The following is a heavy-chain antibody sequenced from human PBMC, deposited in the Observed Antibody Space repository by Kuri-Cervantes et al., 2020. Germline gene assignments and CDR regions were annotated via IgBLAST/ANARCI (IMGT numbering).Heavy chain of an antibody. CDR2: ISSSSSTI. V-gene: IGHV3-48*01. CDR3: ARDGAPWGYSGTLMEYYYYYMDV. J-gene: IGHJ6*03. Sequence: GESLKISCAASGFTFGSYWMHWVRQAPGKGLEWVSYISSSSSTIYYADSVKGRFTISRDNAKNSLYLQMNSLRAEDTAVYYCARDGAPWGYSGTLMEYYYYYMDVWGKGTTVTVSS. CDR1: GFTFGSYW. D-gene: IGHD5-12*01.